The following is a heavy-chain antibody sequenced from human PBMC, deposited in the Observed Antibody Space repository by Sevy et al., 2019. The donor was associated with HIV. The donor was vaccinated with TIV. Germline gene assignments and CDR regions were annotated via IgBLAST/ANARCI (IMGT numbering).Heavy chain of an antibody. Sequence: ASVQVSCKVSGYTITTYRITWVRQAPGQGLESMGWISPHNGDTYYAQKFQGRVTLITDTSTSTAYMELRSLRSDDTAVYYCARAYCSGGRCYSLANWGQGTLVTVSS. D-gene: IGHD2-15*01. CDR1: GYTITTYR. CDR2: ISPHNGDT. V-gene: IGHV1-18*01. CDR3: ARAYCSGGRCYSLAN. J-gene: IGHJ4*02.